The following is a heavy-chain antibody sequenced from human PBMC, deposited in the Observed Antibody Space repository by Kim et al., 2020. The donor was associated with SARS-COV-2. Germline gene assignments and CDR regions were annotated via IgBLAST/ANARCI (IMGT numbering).Heavy chain of an antibody. CDR1: GGTFSSYA. D-gene: IGHD3-22*01. CDR3: ARVYDSSGYYYTWDYYYYGMDV. J-gene: IGHJ6*02. CDR2: IIPIFGTA. V-gene: IGHV1-69*13. Sequence: SVKVSCKASGGTFSSYAISWVRQAPGQGLEWMGGIIPIFGTANYAQKFQGRVTITADESTSTAYMELSSLRSEDTAVYYCARVYDSSGYYYTWDYYYYGMDVWGQGTTVTVSS.